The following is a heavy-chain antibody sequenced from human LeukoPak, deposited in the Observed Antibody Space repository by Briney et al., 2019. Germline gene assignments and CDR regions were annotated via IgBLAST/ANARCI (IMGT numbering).Heavy chain of an antibody. CDR1: GGSFSISY. D-gene: IGHD5-12*01. Sequence: PSETLSLTCGVSGGSFSISYWSWIRQPPGKGLEWIGQIYHSGGANYNPSLRSRVTISIDTSKNQLSLRLSSVTAADTAVYYCARVFFSGYSGYDPYYFDFWGQGTLVTVSS. V-gene: IGHV4-34*01. CDR2: IYHSGGA. J-gene: IGHJ4*02. CDR3: ARVFFSGYSGYDPYYFDF.